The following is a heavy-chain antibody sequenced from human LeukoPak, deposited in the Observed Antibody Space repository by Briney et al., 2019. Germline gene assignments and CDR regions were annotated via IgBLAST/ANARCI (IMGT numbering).Heavy chain of an antibody. CDR2: IYPGDSDV. V-gene: IGHV5-51*01. D-gene: IGHD6-19*01. CDR3: ARGGYTSGWYYFDY. Sequence: PGESLKISCKTSGYTFTSNWIGWVRQMPGKGLEWVGVIYPGDSDVRYSPSFRGQVTISADKSISTAYLQWTRLETSDTAIFYCARGGYTSGWYYFDYWAQGTLVTVSS. J-gene: IGHJ4*02. CDR1: GYTFTSNW.